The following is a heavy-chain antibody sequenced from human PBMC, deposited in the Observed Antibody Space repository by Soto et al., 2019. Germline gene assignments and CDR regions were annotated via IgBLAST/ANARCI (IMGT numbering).Heavy chain of an antibody. D-gene: IGHD3-16*01. J-gene: IGHJ1*01. CDR1: GFTFRSYV. Sequence: QVQLVESGGGVVQPGTSLRVSCVGSGFTFRSYVIHWVRQAPGKGLEWVALTSYDGGDKYYGDSVRGRFTISRDNSRNTVALQMDSLSLEDTALYYCARWGPTGGLDVWGQGTLVSVSS. CDR3: ARWGPTGGLDV. V-gene: IGHV3-30*19. CDR2: TSYDGGDK.